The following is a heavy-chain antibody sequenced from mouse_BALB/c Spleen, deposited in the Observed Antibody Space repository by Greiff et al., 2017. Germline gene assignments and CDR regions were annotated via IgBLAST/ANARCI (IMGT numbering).Heavy chain of an antibody. Sequence: EVKVVESGGGLVKPGGSLKLSCAASGFTFSDYYMYWVRQTPEKRLEWVATISDGGSYTYYPDSVKGRVTISRANAKNNLYLQMSSLKSEDTAMYYCARVLLDYAMDYWGQGTSVTVSS. CDR1: GFTFSDYY. D-gene: IGHD2-10*01. J-gene: IGHJ4*01. V-gene: IGHV5-4*02. CDR3: ARVLLDYAMDY. CDR2: ISDGGSYT.